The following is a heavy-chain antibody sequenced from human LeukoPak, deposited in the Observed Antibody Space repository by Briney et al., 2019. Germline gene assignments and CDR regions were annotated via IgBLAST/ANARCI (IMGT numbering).Heavy chain of an antibody. D-gene: IGHD4-23*01. Sequence: GGSLRLSCAASGFTFSSYSMNWVRQAPGKGLEWVSSISSSSSYIYYADSVKGRFTISRDNAKNSLYLQMNSLRAEDTAVYYCARGPGYGGNSALDYWGQGTLVTVSS. J-gene: IGHJ4*02. CDR1: GFTFSSYS. CDR3: ARGPGYGGNSALDY. CDR2: ISSSSSYI. V-gene: IGHV3-21*01.